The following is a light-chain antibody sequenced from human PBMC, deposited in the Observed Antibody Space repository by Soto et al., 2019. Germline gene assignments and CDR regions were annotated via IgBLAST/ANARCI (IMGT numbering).Light chain of an antibody. CDR3: QQYNSYSPWT. Sequence: DIHMTQSPSTLSASVVDRGTITCRASQSVGSSLAWYQQKPGQAPNPLIYDVSRLESGVPSRFSGSGSGTEFTLTISSLQPDDFATYYCQQYNSYSPWTFGQGTKVDIK. CDR2: DVS. J-gene: IGKJ1*01. CDR1: QSVGSS. V-gene: IGKV1-5*01.